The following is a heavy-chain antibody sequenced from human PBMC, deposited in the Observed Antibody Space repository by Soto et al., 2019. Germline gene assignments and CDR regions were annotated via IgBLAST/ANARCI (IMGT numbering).Heavy chain of an antibody. Sequence: ASVKVSCKASGYNFTNYYMHWVRQAPGRGLEWLGIINLSGGTTSYTQKFQGRVTLTRDTSTSTVYMELSSLRSEDTAIYYCTRQIYYGSVNYYYFDYWGQGTLVTVSS. J-gene: IGHJ4*02. D-gene: IGHD3-10*01. CDR3: TRQIYYGSVNYYYFDY. V-gene: IGHV1-46*03. CDR1: GYNFTNYY. CDR2: INLSGGTT.